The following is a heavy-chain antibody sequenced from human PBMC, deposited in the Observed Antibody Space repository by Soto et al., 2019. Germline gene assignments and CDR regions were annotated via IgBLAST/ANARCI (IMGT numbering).Heavy chain of an antibody. J-gene: IGHJ5*02. D-gene: IGHD6-19*01. CDR1: GGSISSSSYY. V-gene: IGHV4-39*01. Sequence: SETLSLTCTVSGGSISSSSYYWGWIRQPPGKGLEWIGSIYYSGSTCYNPSLKSRVTISVDTSKNQFSLKLSSVTAADTAVYYCARKRLDRTYSSGWYELGWFDPWGQGTLVTVSS. CDR3: ARKRLDRTYSSGWYELGWFDP. CDR2: IYYSGST.